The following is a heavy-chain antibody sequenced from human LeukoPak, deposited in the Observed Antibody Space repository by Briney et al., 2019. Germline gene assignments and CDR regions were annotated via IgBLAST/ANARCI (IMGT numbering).Heavy chain of an antibody. CDR2: INPNSGGT. CDR3: ARWGETYYYDSSGYYYLDY. CDR1: GYTFTGYY. J-gene: IGHJ4*02. V-gene: IGHV1-2*02. Sequence: ASVKVSCKASGYTFTGYYMHWVRQAPGQGLEWMGWINPNSGGTNYAQKFQGRVTMTRDTSISTACMELSRLRSDDTAVYYCARWGETYYYDSSGYYYLDYWGQGTLVTVSS. D-gene: IGHD3-22*01.